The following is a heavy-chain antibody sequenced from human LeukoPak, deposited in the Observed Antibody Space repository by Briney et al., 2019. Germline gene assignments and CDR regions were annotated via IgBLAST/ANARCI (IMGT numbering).Heavy chain of an antibody. D-gene: IGHD2-15*01. Sequence: GGSLRLSCAASGFSFSSYAMNWVRQAPGKGLEWVSVICGSSSSTYYVDSVKGRFTISRDNSKNTLYLQMNSLRAEDTAIYYCAKGSGGSCHSATDYWGLGTLVTVSS. CDR2: ICGSSSST. V-gene: IGHV3-23*01. CDR1: GFSFSSYA. J-gene: IGHJ4*02. CDR3: AKGSGGSCHSATDY.